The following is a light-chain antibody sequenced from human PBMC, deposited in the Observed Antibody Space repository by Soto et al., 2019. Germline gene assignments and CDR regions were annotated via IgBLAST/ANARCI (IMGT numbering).Light chain of an antibody. CDR1: SSNIGSKT. Sequence: HSVLTQPPSASGTPGQRVTISCSGSSSNIGSKTVNWYQQVPGTVPKLLIYNSYQRPSGVPDRFSGSKSGTSASLAISGLQSEDEADYYCSEWDASLNGYVFGTGTKVTVL. CDR2: NSY. J-gene: IGLJ1*01. V-gene: IGLV1-44*01. CDR3: SEWDASLNGYV.